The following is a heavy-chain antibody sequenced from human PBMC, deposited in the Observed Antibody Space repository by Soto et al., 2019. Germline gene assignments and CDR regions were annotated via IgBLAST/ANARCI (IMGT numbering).Heavy chain of an antibody. CDR3: AAGRIAVAGLLDY. Sequence: VKVSCKASGFTFTSSAVQWVRQARGQRLEWIGWIVVGSGNTNYAQKFQERVTITRDMSTSTAYMELSSLRSEDTAVYYCAAGRIAVAGLLDYWGQGTLVTVS. CDR2: IVVGSGNT. J-gene: IGHJ4*02. CDR1: GFTFTSSA. V-gene: IGHV1-58*01. D-gene: IGHD6-19*01.